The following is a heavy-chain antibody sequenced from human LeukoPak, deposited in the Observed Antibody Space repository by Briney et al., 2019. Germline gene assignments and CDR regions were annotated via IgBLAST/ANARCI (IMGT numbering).Heavy chain of an antibody. J-gene: IGHJ6*02. CDR1: GGSISSGGYS. D-gene: IGHD4-17*01. CDR3: ARSHGDYYYYGMDV. V-gene: IGHV4-30-2*01. CDR2: IYHSGST. Sequence: DPSETLSLTCAVSGGSISSGGYSWSWIRQPPGKGLEWIGYIYHSGSTYYNPSLKSRVTISVDRSKNQFSLKLSSVTAADTAVYYCARSHGDYYYYGMDVWGQGTTVTVSS.